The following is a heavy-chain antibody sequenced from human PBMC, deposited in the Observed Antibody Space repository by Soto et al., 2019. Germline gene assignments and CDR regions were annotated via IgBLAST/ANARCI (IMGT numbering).Heavy chain of an antibody. CDR2: IKSKTDGGTT. D-gene: IGHD1-26*01. J-gene: IGHJ6*02. Sequence: EVQLVESGGDLVKPGGSLRLSCAASGFSITNAWMTWVRQPPGKGLEWVGRIKSKTDGGTTDYVAPVKGRFTISRDDPXXTXPXXTNGHTNDDTAVNYCTTRGGRYPSARDYDSYGRVVWGQGTTDTFSS. CDR3: TTRGGRYPSARDYDSYGRVV. CDR1: GFSITNAW. V-gene: IGHV3-15*01.